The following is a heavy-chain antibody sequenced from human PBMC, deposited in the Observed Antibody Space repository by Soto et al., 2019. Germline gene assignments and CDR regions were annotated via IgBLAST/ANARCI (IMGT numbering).Heavy chain of an antibody. V-gene: IGHV3-74*01. J-gene: IGHJ4*02. CDR1: GFTFSSYW. Sequence: EVQLVESGGGLVQPGGSLRLSCVGSGFTFSSYWMHWVRQVPGKGPVWVSRINSAGSASSYVDFVKGRVTVSRDNAKNTLYLEMNSLSAEDTAVYYCATGGYSYGWGYWGQGTLVTVSS. D-gene: IGHD5-18*01. CDR2: INSAGSAS. CDR3: ATGGYSYGWGY.